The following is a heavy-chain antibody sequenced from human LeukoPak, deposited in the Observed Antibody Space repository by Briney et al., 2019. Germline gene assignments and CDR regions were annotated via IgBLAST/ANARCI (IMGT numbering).Heavy chain of an antibody. J-gene: IGHJ1*01. Sequence: GESLKVSCKASGYTFTGYYMHWVRQAPGQGLEWMGWINPNSGGTNYAQKFQGRVTMTRDTSISTAYMELSRLRSDDTAVYYCARAHIAVGPTCFQHWGQGTLVTVSS. D-gene: IGHD6-19*01. CDR1: GYTFTGYY. V-gene: IGHV1-2*02. CDR3: ARAHIAVGPTCFQH. CDR2: INPNSGGT.